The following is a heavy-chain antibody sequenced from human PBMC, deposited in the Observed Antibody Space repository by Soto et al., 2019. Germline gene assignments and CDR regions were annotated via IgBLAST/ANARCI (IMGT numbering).Heavy chain of an antibody. J-gene: IGHJ3*02. D-gene: IGHD3-3*01. V-gene: IGHV1-69*02. CDR2: IIPILGIA. Sequence: ASVKVSCKASGGTFSSYTISWVRQAPGQGLEWMGRIIPILGIANYAQKFQGRVTITADKSTSTAYMELSSLRSEDTAVYYRARGDYDFWSGYYKDAFDIWGQGTMVTVSS. CDR1: GGTFSSYT. CDR3: ARGDYDFWSGYYKDAFDI.